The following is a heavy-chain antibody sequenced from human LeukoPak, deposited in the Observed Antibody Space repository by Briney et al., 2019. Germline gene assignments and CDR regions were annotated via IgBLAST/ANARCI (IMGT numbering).Heavy chain of an antibody. V-gene: IGHV3-74*01. J-gene: IGHJ4*02. CDR2: INERGSST. CDR3: AGGRLVAASKAVAIDY. CDR1: GFTFSSSW. Sequence: GGSLRLSCAASGFTFSSSWLHWVRQAPGKWLVWVSRINERGSSTSYADSVKGRFTISRDNAKNTLYLQMNSLRADDTAVYYCAGGRLVAASKAVAIDYWGQGTLVTVSS. D-gene: IGHD5-12*01.